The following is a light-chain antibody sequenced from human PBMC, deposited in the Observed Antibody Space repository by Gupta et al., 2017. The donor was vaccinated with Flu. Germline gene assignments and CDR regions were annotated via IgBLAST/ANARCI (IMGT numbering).Light chain of an antibody. V-gene: IGLV2-11*01. CDR1: SSDVGGYNY. CDR2: DVS. J-gene: IGLJ2*01. Sequence: QSALTQPRSVSGSPGQSVTISCTGTSSDVGGYNYVSWYQQHPGKAPKLMIYDVSKWPSGVPDRFSGSKSGNTASLTISGLQAEDEADYYCCSYAGRYTYMVCGGGTKLTVL. CDR3: CSYAGRYTYMV.